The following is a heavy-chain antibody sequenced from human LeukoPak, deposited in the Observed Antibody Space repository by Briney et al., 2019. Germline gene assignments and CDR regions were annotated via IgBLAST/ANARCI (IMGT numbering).Heavy chain of an antibody. V-gene: IGHV3-30*02. J-gene: IGHJ6*03. Sequence: GGSLRLSCAASGFTFSSYGMHWVRQAPGKGLEWVAFIRYDGSNKYYADSVKGRFTISRDNSKNTLYLQMNSLRAEDTAVYYCTKDRGEVVVVPAAPLKYYYYYYYMDVWGKGTTVTVSS. D-gene: IGHD2-2*01. CDR3: TKDRGEVVVVPAAPLKYYYYYYYMDV. CDR2: IRYDGSNK. CDR1: GFTFSSYG.